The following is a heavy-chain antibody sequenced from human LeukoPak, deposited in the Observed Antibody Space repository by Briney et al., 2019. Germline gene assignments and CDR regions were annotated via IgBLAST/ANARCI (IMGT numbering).Heavy chain of an antibody. D-gene: IGHD6-6*01. CDR3: ARELYSSSSRWFDP. V-gene: IGHV3-21*01. CDR1: GFTFSSYS. Sequence: GGSLRLSCAASGFTFSSYSMNWVRQAPGKGLEWVSFISTSSNYIYYADSVKGRFTISRDNAKNSLYLQMNSLRAEDTAVYYCARELYSSSSRWFDPWGRGTLVTVSS. CDR2: ISTSSNYI. J-gene: IGHJ5*02.